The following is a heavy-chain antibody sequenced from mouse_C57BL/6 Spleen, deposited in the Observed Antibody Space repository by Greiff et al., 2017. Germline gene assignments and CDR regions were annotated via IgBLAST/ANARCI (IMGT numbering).Heavy chain of an antibody. J-gene: IGHJ2*01. D-gene: IGHD2-4*01. CDR2: IYPGNSDT. Sequence: EVQRVESGTVLARPGASVKMSCKTSGYTFTSYWMHWVKQRPGQGLEWIGAIYPGNSDTSYNQKFKGTAKLTAVTSASTAYMELSSLTNEDSAVYYCTRGGTFYYDYGEDYWGQGTTLTVSS. CDR3: TRGGTFYYDYGEDY. CDR1: GYTFTSYW. V-gene: IGHV1-5*01.